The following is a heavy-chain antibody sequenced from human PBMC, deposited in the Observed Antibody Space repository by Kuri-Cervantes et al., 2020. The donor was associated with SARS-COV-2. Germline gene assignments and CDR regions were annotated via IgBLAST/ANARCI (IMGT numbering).Heavy chain of an antibody. J-gene: IGHJ3*02. CDR3: ARDYYDSSGYYTDAFDI. CDR2: IISMLGIA. CDR1: GGTFSSYA. Sequence: SVKVSCKASGGTFSSYAISWVRQAPGQGLEWMGGIISMLGIANYAQKFQGRVTITADKSTSTAYMELSSLRSEDTAVYYCARDYYDSSGYYTDAFDIWGQGTMVTVSS. D-gene: IGHD3-22*01. V-gene: IGHV1-69*10.